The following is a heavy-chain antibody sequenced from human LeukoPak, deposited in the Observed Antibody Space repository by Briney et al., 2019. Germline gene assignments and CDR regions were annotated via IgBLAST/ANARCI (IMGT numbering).Heavy chain of an antibody. D-gene: IGHD3-10*01. CDR1: GGSFIGYY. V-gene: IGHV4-34*01. Sequence: SETLSLTCAVYGGSFIGYYWSWIRQPPGKGLEWIGEINHSGSTNYNPSLKSRVTISVDTSKNQFSLKLSSVTAADTAVYYCARHRYYYGSGHFDYWGQGTLVTVSS. CDR2: INHSGST. CDR3: ARHRYYYGSGHFDY. J-gene: IGHJ4*02.